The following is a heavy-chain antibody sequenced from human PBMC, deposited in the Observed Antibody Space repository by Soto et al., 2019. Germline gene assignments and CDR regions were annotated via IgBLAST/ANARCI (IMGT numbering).Heavy chain of an antibody. V-gene: IGHV1-69*06. CDR3: ARVGRYSGYDFPYYYGMDV. Sequence: QVQLVQSGAEVKKPGSSVKVSCKASGGTFSSYAISWVRQAPGQGLEWMGGVIPIFGTANYAQKFQGRVTITADKSTSTAYMAVSSLRSEDTAVYYCARVGRYSGYDFPYYYGMDVWGQGTTVTVSS. CDR1: GGTFSSYA. J-gene: IGHJ6*02. D-gene: IGHD5-12*01. CDR2: VIPIFGTA.